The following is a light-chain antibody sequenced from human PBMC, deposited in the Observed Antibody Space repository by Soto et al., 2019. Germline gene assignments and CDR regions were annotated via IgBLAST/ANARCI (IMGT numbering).Light chain of an antibody. CDR2: EVS. J-gene: IGLJ1*01. CDR3: FSYTSSTAYV. V-gene: IGLV2-14*01. CDR1: SRDVGGYNY. Sequence: QSVLTQPASVSGSPGQSITISCTGTSRDVGGYNYVSWYQLHPGKAPKLMVYEVSNLPSGVSNRVSGSKYGNTASLTISGLEAEDEADYYCFSYTSSTAYVFGTGSRVTVL.